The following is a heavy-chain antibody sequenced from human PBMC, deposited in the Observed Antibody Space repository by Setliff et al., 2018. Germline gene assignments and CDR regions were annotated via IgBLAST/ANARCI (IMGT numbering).Heavy chain of an antibody. CDR3: AREAKRNVVVVVAATPVY. CDR2: INPSSGAT. V-gene: IGHV1-2*06. CDR1: GYTFTGYY. J-gene: IGHJ4*02. D-gene: IGHD2-15*01. Sequence: ASVKVSCKASGYTFTGYYMYWVRQAPGQGLEWMGRINPSSGATIYAQKFQGRVTMTSGTSISTAYMELGRLRSDDTAVYYCAREAKRNVVVVVAATPVYWGQGTLVTVSS.